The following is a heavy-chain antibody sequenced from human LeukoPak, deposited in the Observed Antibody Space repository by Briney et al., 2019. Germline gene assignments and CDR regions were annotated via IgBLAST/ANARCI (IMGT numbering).Heavy chain of an antibody. V-gene: IGHV4-61*02. J-gene: IGHJ6*03. CDR3: ARERYCSGGNCYASYYMDV. CDR1: GGSISSSSYY. CDR2: IYTTGST. D-gene: IGHD2-15*01. Sequence: SETLSLTCTVSGGSISSSSYYWGWIRQPPGKGLEWIGRIYTTGSTNYNPSLKNRVTISADTSKNQFSLKLSSVTAADTAVYYCARERYCSGGNCYASYYMDVWGKGTTVTISS.